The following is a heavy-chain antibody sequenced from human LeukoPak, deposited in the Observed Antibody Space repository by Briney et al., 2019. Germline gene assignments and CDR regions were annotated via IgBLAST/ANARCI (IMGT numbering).Heavy chain of an antibody. V-gene: IGHV3-30*04. CDR2: ISYDGRNK. Sequence: GRSLRLSCAASGFTFSSYAMHWVRQAPGKGLESVAIISYDGRNKYYADSVKGRFTISRDNSKNTFYLQMNSLRVDDAAHYYCARHRGYYGNGTFDVWGQGTMVTVSS. CDR1: GFTFSSYA. CDR3: ARHRGYYGNGTFDV. D-gene: IGHD3-10*01. J-gene: IGHJ3*01.